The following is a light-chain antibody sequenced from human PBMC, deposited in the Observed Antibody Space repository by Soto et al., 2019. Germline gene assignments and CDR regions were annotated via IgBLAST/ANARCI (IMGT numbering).Light chain of an antibody. V-gene: IGLV1-40*01. J-gene: IGLJ3*02. CDR2: AVT. CDR1: SSNIGAGYD. Sequence: QSVLTQPPSVSGAPGQRATLSCTGSSSNIGAGYDVHWYQQLPGTAPKLLIAAVTSRPSGVPDRFSGSKSGTSAYLAITGLQAEDEADYYCQSFDSSLSGWVFGGGTKLTVL. CDR3: QSFDSSLSGWV.